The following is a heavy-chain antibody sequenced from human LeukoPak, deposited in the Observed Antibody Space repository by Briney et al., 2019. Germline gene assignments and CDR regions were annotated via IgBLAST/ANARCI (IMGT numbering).Heavy chain of an antibody. CDR2: IYYSGIT. V-gene: IGHV4-30-4*01. Sequence: PSQTLSLTCTVSGGSISSGDYYWSWIRQPPGKGLEWIGYIYYSGITYYNPSLKSRVTISVDTSKNQFSLKLTSVTAADTAVYFCARGDDYQSWFDPWGQGTLVTVSS. CDR1: GGSISSGDYY. J-gene: IGHJ5*02. CDR3: ARGDDYQSWFDP. D-gene: IGHD4-11*01.